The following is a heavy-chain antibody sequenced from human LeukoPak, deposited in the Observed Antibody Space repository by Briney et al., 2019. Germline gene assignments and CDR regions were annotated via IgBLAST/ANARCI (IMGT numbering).Heavy chain of an antibody. CDR1: GFTFSSYS. CDR2: ISSSSSYI. V-gene: IGHV3-21*01. J-gene: IGHJ4*02. CDR3: ARGLGGYVDY. Sequence: GGSLRLSCAASGFTFSSYSMNWVRQAPGKGLEWVSSISSSSSYIYYADSVKGRFTISRDNAKNSLYLQMNSLRAEDTAVSYCARGLGGYVDYWGQGTLVTVSS. D-gene: IGHD2-15*01.